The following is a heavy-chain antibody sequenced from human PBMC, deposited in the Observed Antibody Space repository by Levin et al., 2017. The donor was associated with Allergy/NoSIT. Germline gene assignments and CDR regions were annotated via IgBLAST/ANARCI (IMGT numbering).Heavy chain of an antibody. CDR2: IYHTGST. CDR3: AGGDHSSYPYSWFDP. V-gene: IGHV4-30-2*01. CDR1: GGSITSGGYS. J-gene: IGHJ5*02. D-gene: IGHD4-11*01. Sequence: PSETLSLTCAVSGGSITSGGYSWNWIRQPPGKGLEWIGYIYHTGSTNYNPSLKSRVTISVDRSKNQFSLKLTSVTAADTAVYYCAGGDHSSYPYSWFDPWGQGPLITVSS.